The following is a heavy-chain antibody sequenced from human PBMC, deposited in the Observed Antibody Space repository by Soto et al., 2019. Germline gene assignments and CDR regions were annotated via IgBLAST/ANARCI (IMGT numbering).Heavy chain of an antibody. CDR3: ATVGDLGYSYGYFSVYGMDV. V-gene: IGHV1-24*01. Sequence: ASVKVSCKVSGYTLTELSMHWVRQAPGKGLEWMGGFDPEDGETIYAQKFQGRVTMTEDTSTDTAYMELSSLRSEDTAVYYCATVGDLGYSYGYFSVYGMDVWGQGTTVTVSS. J-gene: IGHJ6*02. CDR2: FDPEDGET. D-gene: IGHD5-18*01. CDR1: GYTLTELS.